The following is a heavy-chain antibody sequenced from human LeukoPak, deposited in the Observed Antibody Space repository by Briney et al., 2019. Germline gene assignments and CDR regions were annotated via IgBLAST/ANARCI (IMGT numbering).Heavy chain of an antibody. D-gene: IGHD4-17*01. CDR2: IYYSGST. J-gene: IGHJ6*03. Sequence: PPQTPSLTPTLSGVSPCSGSNYSGSIRPPPGDGLEWVGSIYYSGSTYYNLYLQSRATISVDTSKIQFSLKLSSVTAADTAVFCCARHRGHTVTKVYNQYYYYYMDVWGKGTTVTVSS. CDR3: ARHRGHTVTKVYNQYYYYYMDV. CDR1: GVSPCSGSNY. V-gene: IGHV4-39*01.